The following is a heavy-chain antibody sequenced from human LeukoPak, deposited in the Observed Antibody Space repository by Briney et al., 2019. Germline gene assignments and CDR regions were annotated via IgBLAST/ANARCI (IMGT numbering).Heavy chain of an antibody. J-gene: IGHJ3*02. CDR3: ARGNGDSSSLYSRRAFDI. D-gene: IGHD6-13*01. CDR1: GGSFSGYY. Sequence: SEALSLTCVCYGGSFSGYYWSWIRQPPGKGVEWVGEINHSGSTNYNPSLKSRVTISVDTSKNQFSLKLSSVTAADTAVYYCARGNGDSSSLYSRRAFDIWGQGTMVTVSS. CDR2: INHSGST. V-gene: IGHV4-34*01.